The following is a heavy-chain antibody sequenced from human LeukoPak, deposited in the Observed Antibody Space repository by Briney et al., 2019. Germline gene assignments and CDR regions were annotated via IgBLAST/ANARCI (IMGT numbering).Heavy chain of an antibody. V-gene: IGHV1-69*06. CDR2: ISPIFGTA. J-gene: IGHJ5*02. Sequence: GGSLRLSCTASGVTFSSYAISWVRQAPGQGLEWISGISPIFGTANYAQKFKGKVTITADKSTSTAYMQLSSLRSEDTAVYYCARCGYCSSTSCYFSPAGVHWFDPWGQGTLVTVSS. D-gene: IGHD2-2*03. CDR1: GVTFSSYA. CDR3: ARCGYCSSTSCYFSPAGVHWFDP.